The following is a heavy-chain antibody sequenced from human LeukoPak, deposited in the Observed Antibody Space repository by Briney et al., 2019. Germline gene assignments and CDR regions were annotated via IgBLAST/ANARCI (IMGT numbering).Heavy chain of an antibody. D-gene: IGHD6-13*01. CDR3: ARDIAPSGSWWFDS. CDR2: VTLSTGDI. Sequence: DSVKVSCKAPGYTFTEYYLHWLRQAPGQGLEWMGWVTLSTGDIYYPRNFQGRVTMTRDTSISTAYMQLDSLKSDDTAVYYCARDIAPSGSWWFDSWGQGTLVTVSS. J-gene: IGHJ5*01. CDR1: GYTFTEYY. V-gene: IGHV1-2*02.